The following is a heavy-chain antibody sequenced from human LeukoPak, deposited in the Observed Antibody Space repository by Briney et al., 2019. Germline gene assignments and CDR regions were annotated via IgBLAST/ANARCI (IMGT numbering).Heavy chain of an antibody. CDR2: ISYDGSNK. D-gene: IGHD6-13*01. CDR1: GFTFSSYG. V-gene: IGHV3-30*03. CDR3: AIIPRAAAGPSARSPFHY. Sequence: GRSLRLSCAASGFTFSSYGMHWVRQAPGKGLEWVAVISYDGSNKYYADSVKGRFTISRDNSKNTLYLQMNSLRAEDTAVYYCAIIPRAAAGPSARSPFHYWGQGTLVTVSS. J-gene: IGHJ4*02.